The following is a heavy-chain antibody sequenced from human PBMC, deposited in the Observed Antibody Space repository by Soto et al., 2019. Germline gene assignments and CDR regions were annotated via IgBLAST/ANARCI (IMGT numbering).Heavy chain of an antibody. CDR3: ARGTRYQLLQYFQH. J-gene: IGHJ1*01. CDR1: GGTFSSYA. D-gene: IGHD2-2*01. Sequence: AASVKVSCKASGGTFSSYAISWVRQAPGQGLEWMGGIIPIFGTANYAQKLQGRVTITADESTKTAYMELSSLRSEDTAVYYCARGTRYQLLQYFQHWGQGTLVTVSS. CDR2: IIPIFGTA. V-gene: IGHV1-69*13.